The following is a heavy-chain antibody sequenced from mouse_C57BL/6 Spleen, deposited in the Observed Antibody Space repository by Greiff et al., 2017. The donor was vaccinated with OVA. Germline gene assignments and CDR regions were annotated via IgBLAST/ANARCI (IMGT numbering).Heavy chain of an antibody. CDR2: IYPGSGST. CDR3: ARWLTTVVASPFAY. J-gene: IGHJ3*01. D-gene: IGHD1-1*01. CDR1: GYTFTSYW. V-gene: IGHV1-55*01. Sequence: QVQLQQPGAELVKPGASVKMSCKASGYTFTSYWITWVKQRPGQGLEWIGDIYPGSGSTNYNEKFKSKATLTVDTSSSTAYMQLRSLTSEDSAVYYCARWLTTVVASPFAYWGQGTLVTVSA.